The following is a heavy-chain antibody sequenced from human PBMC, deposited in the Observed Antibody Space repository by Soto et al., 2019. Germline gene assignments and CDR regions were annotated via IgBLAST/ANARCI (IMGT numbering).Heavy chain of an antibody. Sequence: GGSLRLSCAASGSTFSSYAMSWVRQAPGKGLEWVSTISGSGGSTYYADSVKGRFTISRDNSKNTLFLQMNSLRAEDTAVYYCADSSGYYVRPGAFDIWGQGTMVTVSS. CDR3: ADSSGYYVRPGAFDI. V-gene: IGHV3-23*01. CDR1: GSTFSSYA. J-gene: IGHJ3*02. CDR2: ISGSGGST. D-gene: IGHD3-22*01.